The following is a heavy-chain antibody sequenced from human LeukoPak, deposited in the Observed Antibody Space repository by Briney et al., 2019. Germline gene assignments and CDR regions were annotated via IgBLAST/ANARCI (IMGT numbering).Heavy chain of an antibody. J-gene: IGHJ6*02. Sequence: ASVKVSCKASGYTFTSYGISWVRQAPGQGLEWMGWISAYNGNTNYAQKLQGRVTMTTDTSTSTDYMELRRLSFDDTAVYYCARDFVVGATGEGYYCYGMDVWGQGTTVTVSS. CDR2: ISAYNGNT. CDR3: ARDFVVGATGEGYYCYGMDV. CDR1: GYTFTSYG. V-gene: IGHV1-18*01. D-gene: IGHD1-26*01.